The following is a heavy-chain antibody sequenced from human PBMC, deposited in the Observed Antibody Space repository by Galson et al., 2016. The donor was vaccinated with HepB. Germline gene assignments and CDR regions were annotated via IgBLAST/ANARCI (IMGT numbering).Heavy chain of an antibody. Sequence: PALVKPTQTLTLTCTVSGFSLNNTRLGVSWIRQPPGKALEWLAHIFSNDGKSYSVSLKSRLTISKDTSESQVVLTMTNMDPVDTATYYCARTLYYDFWGGLKDWYFDLWGHGTLVTVSS. CDR2: IFSNDGK. V-gene: IGHV2-26*01. CDR1: GFSLNNTRLG. D-gene: IGHD3-3*01. J-gene: IGHJ2*01. CDR3: ARTLYYDFWGGLKDWYFDL.